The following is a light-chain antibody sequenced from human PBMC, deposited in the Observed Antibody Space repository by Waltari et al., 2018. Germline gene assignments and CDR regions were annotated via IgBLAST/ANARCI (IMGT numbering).Light chain of an antibody. CDR2: DDN. CDR1: ISDVGTYNL. J-gene: IGLJ3*02. V-gene: IGLV2-23*02. CDR3: CTYVGRTTFHVT. Sequence: QSALTQPASVSGSPGQSITISCTGTISDVGTYNLVSWYQQHPGKAPKLIIYDDNKRPSGVADRLSGSKSGNTASLTISGLQAEDEADYYCCTYVGRTTFHVTFGGGTKLTVL.